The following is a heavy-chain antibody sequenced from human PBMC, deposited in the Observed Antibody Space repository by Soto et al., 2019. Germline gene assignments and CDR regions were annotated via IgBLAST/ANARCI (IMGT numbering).Heavy chain of an antibody. CDR1: GFTFSPYA. CDR3: AKGLGRLLSTQYYYGLDV. V-gene: IGHV3-23*01. Sequence: GGSLRLSCAASGFTFSPYAMTWVRQAPGKGLEWVSSISGSGGNTNYADSVKGRFTVSRDNSKRTLSLQMNSLTEEDTAIYYCAKGLGRLLSTQYYYGLDVWGRGTTVTVSS. J-gene: IGHJ6*02. D-gene: IGHD3-16*01. CDR2: ISGSGGNT.